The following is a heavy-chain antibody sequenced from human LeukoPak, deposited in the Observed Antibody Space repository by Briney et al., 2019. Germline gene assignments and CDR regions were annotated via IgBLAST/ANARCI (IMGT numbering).Heavy chain of an antibody. Sequence: SGGSLRLSCAASGFTFSSYGMHWVRQAPGKGLEWVAVISSDGSNAYYADSVKGRFTMSRDNSKNTLFVHMNSLRAEDTAVYYCAKDLSGRKGPFDYWGQGTLVTVSS. J-gene: IGHJ4*02. CDR2: ISSDGSNA. CDR3: AKDLSGRKGPFDY. CDR1: GFTFSSYG. V-gene: IGHV3-30*18. D-gene: IGHD3-10*01.